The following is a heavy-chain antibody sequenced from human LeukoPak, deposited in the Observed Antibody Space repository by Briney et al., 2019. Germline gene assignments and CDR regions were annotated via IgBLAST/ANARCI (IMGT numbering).Heavy chain of an antibody. V-gene: IGHV1-46*01. CDR3: AKFLGDGGSYLDDAFDI. J-gene: IGHJ3*02. CDR2: ISPTGGST. Sequence: ASVKVSCKAFGYTFTNNWMHWVRQAPGQGPEWMGLISPTGGSTAYAQKFQGRVTLTRDMSTSTDYLELSSLRSEDTAVYYCAKFLGDGGSYLDDAFDIWGQGTMVTVSS. CDR1: GYTFTNNW. D-gene: IGHD1-26*01.